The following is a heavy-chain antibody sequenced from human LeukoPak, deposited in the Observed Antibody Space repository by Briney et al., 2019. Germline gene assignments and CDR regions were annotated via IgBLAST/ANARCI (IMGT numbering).Heavy chain of an antibody. J-gene: IGHJ4*02. D-gene: IGHD5-18*01. CDR3: ARVRRGGYSYGYDED. Sequence: GASVKVSCKASGYTFTCYYMHWVRQAPGQGLEWMGWINPNRGGTNYAQKFQGRVTMTRDTSISTAYMELSRLRSDDTAVYYCARVRRGGYSYGYDEDWGQGTLVTVSS. V-gene: IGHV1-2*02. CDR1: GYTFTCYY. CDR2: INPNRGGT.